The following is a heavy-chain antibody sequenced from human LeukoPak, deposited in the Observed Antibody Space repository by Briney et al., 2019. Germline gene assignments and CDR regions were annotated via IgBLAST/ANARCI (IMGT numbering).Heavy chain of an antibody. CDR3: RYYDSSGYYYEDY. D-gene: IGHD3-22*01. CDR1: GGTSSSYA. Sequence: ASVKVSCKASGGTSSSYAISWVRQAPGQGLEWMGGIIPIFGTANYAQKFQGRVTITTDESTSTAYMELSSLRSEDTAVYYCRYYDSSGYYYEDYWGQGTLVTVSS. J-gene: IGHJ4*02. V-gene: IGHV1-69*05. CDR2: IIPIFGTA.